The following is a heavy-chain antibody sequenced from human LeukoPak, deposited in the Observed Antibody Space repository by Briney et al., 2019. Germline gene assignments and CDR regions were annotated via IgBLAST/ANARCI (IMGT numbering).Heavy chain of an antibody. CDR1: GGTFSSYA. J-gene: IGHJ4*02. CDR3: ATDDYGDYSSR. CDR2: IIPILGIA. Sequence: GSSVKVSCKASGGTFSSYAISWVRQAPGQGLEWMGRIIPILGIANYAQKFQGRVTITADKSTSTAYMELSSLRSEDTAVYYCATDDYGDYSSRWGQGTLVTVSS. D-gene: IGHD4-17*01. V-gene: IGHV1-69*04.